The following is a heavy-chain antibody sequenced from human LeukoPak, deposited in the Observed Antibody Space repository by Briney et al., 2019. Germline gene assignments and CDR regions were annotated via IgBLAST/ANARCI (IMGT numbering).Heavy chain of an antibody. D-gene: IGHD1-26*01. CDR3: ARGGWDLTSSGVEY. V-gene: IGHV1-8*01. J-gene: IGHJ4*02. Sequence: ASVKVSCKASGYTFTSYDINWVRQATGQGLEWMGWMNPNSGNTGYAQKFQGRVSMTRNTSISTAYVELSSLRSDDTAVYYCARGGWDLTSSGVEYWGQGTLVTVSS. CDR1: GYTFTSYD. CDR2: MNPNSGNT.